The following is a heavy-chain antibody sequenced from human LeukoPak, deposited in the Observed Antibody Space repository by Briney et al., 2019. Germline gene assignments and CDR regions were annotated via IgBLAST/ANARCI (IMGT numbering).Heavy chain of an antibody. CDR1: GFTFSDYV. CDR3: AKSLLSLNTAFDY. CDR2: ITASGDRT. V-gene: IGHV3-23*01. Sequence: PGGSLRLSCAASGFTFSDYVMIWVRQAPGKGLEWVSGITASGDRTFYGDSVRGRFTMSRDNSKNTVYLQMNSLRVDDTAVYYCAKSLLSLNTAFDYWGQGTLVTVSS. D-gene: IGHD5-18*01. J-gene: IGHJ4*02.